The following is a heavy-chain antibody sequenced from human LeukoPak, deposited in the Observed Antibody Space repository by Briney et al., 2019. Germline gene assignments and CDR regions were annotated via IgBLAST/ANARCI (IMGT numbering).Heavy chain of an antibody. CDR3: AGDGYDSSGIMGY. CDR2: IYSGGST. J-gene: IGHJ4*02. Sequence: GGSLRLSCAASGFTVSSNYMSWVRQAPGKGLEWVSVIYSGGSTYYADSVKGRFTISRDNSKNTLYLQMNSLRAEDTAVYYCAGDGYDSSGIMGYWGQGTLVTVSS. V-gene: IGHV3-53*01. CDR1: GFTVSSNY. D-gene: IGHD3-22*01.